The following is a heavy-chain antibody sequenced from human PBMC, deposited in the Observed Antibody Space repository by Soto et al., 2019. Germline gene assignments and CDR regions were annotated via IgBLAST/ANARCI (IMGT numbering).Heavy chain of an antibody. V-gene: IGHV3-74*01. Sequence: PGGSLRLSCAASGFTFSSYWMHWVRQAPGKGLVWVSRINSDGSSTSYADSVKGRFTISRDNAKNTLYLQMNSLRAEDTAVYYCARVKELYGTAMVTIWGGFDYWGQGTLVTAPQ. D-gene: IGHD5-18*01. CDR2: INSDGSST. CDR1: GFTFSSYW. J-gene: IGHJ4*02. CDR3: ARVKELYGTAMVTIWGGFDY.